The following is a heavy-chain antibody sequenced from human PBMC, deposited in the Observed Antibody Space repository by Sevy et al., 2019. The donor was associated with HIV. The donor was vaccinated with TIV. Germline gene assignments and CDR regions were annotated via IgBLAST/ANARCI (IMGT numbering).Heavy chain of an antibody. V-gene: IGHV3-21*01. CDR2: INAISSNI. D-gene: IGHD2-15*01. CDR3: ARDLFSGGNAVYGY. J-gene: IGHJ4*02. Sequence: EGSLRLSCAASGFTFSSYAMNWVRQAPGKALEWVSSINAISSNIYYADSVKGRFTISRDNAENSLYLQMNSVRAEDTAVYYCARDLFSGGNAVYGYWGQGTLVTVSS. CDR1: GFTFSSYA.